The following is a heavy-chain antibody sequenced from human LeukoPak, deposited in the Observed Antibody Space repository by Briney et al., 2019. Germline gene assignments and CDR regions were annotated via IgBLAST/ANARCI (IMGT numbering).Heavy chain of an antibody. CDR1: EFTFSDYY. V-gene: IGHV3-30*02. D-gene: IGHD2-2*01. CDR3: AKSPTSSYCSSTSCYPYYYYYMDV. CDR2: IRYDGSNK. Sequence: GGSLRLSCAASEFTFSDYYMSWIRQAPGKGLEWVAFIRYDGSNKYYADSVKGRFTISRDNSKNTLYLQMNSLRAEDTAVYYCAKSPTSSYCSSTSCYPYYYYYMDVWGKGTTVTVSS. J-gene: IGHJ6*03.